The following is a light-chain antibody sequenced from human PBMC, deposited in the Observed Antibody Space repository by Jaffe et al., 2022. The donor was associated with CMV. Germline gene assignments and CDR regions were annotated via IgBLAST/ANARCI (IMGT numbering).Light chain of an antibody. CDR1: QGISNY. CDR2: TAS. CDR3: QQLSSYPLT. J-gene: IGKJ3*01. V-gene: IGKV1-9*01. Sequence: DIQLTQSPSFLSASVGDRVTITCRASQGISNYLGWYQQKPGKAPTLLIHTASILQGGVPSRFSGSGSGTEFTLTITTLQPEDFATYYCQQLSSYPLTFGPGTEVNIK.